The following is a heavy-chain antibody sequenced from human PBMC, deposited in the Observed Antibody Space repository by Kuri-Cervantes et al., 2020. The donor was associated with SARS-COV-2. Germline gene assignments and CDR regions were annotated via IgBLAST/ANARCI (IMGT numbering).Heavy chain of an antibody. CDR3: ARGLRWQQPHRNYYYYGMDV. CDR2: INHSGST. J-gene: IGHJ6*02. V-gene: IGHV4-34*01. D-gene: IGHD5-24*01. CDR1: GGSFSGYY. Sequence: SETLSLTCAVYGGSFSGYYWSWIRQPPGKGLEWMGEINHSGSTNYNPSLKSRVTISVDTSKNQFSLKLSSVTAADTAVYYCARGLRWQQPHRNYYYYGMDVWGQGTTVTVSS.